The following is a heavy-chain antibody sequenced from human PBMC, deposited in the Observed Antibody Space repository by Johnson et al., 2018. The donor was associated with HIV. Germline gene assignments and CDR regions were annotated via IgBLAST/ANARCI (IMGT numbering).Heavy chain of an antibody. J-gene: IGHJ3*01. D-gene: IGHD2-15*01. V-gene: IGHV3-30*04. CDR2: ISYDGSNE. CDR3: ARSGRPLVVVTAYDAFDV. Sequence: QVQLVESGGGVVQPGRYLRLSCAASGFTFSSYPMHWVRQAPGKGLEWVAVISYDGSNEYYADSVRGRFTTSRDNSKTTLYLQMNSRRPEDTAVYYCARSGRPLVVVTAYDAFDVWGQGTMVTVSS. CDR1: GFTFSSYP.